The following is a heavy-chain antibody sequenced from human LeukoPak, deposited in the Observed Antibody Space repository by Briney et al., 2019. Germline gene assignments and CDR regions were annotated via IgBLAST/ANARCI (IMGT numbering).Heavy chain of an antibody. D-gene: IGHD3-3*01. Sequence: GASVKVSCKASGSTFTSYDINWVRQATGQGLEWMGWMNPNSGNTGYAQKFQGRVTMTRNTSISTAYMELSSLRSEDTAVYYCARGRRFLEWLLAYYYYYMDVWGKGTTVTVSS. CDR1: GSTFTSYD. CDR2: MNPNSGNT. V-gene: IGHV1-8*01. J-gene: IGHJ6*03. CDR3: ARGRRFLEWLLAYYYYYMDV.